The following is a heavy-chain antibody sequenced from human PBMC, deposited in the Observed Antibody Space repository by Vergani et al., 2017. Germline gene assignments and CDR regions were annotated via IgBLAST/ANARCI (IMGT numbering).Heavy chain of an antibody. J-gene: IGHJ4*02. D-gene: IGHD1-1*01. CDR3: ARGPRYNWNDVGFDY. Sequence: QVQLQESGPGLVKPSQTLSLTCTVSGGSISSGSYYWSWIPQPAGKGLEWIGRIYTSGSTNYNPSLKSRVTMSVDTSKNQFSLKLSSVTAADTAVYYCARGPRYNWNDVGFDYWGQGTLVTVSS. V-gene: IGHV4-61*02. CDR1: GGSISSGSYY. CDR2: IYTSGST.